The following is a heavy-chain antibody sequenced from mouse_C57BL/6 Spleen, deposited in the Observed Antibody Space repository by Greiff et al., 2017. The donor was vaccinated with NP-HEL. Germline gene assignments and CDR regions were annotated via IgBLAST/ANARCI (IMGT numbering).Heavy chain of an antibody. CDR3: ARKSSGYGDYYAMDY. CDR1: GYTFTSYW. CDR2: IYPGSGST. V-gene: IGHV1-55*01. J-gene: IGHJ4*01. D-gene: IGHD3-2*02. Sequence: QVHVKQPGAELVKPGASVKMSCKASGYTFTSYWITWVKQRPGQGLEWIGDIYPGSGSTNYNEKFKSKATLTVDTSSSTAYMQLSSLTSEDSAVYYCARKSSGYGDYYAMDYWGQGTSVTVSS.